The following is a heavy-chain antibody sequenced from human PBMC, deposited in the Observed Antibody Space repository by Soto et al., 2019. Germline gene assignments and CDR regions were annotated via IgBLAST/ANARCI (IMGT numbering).Heavy chain of an antibody. D-gene: IGHD6-13*01. CDR1: GCTFSSYA. J-gene: IGHJ4*02. V-gene: IGHV3-23*01. Sequence: PGGSLRLSCAASGCTFSSYAMIWVRQAPGKGLEWVSAISGSGGSTYYADSVKGRFTISRDNSKNTLYLQMNSLRAEDTAVYYCAKDRVSSCPRPICGVIDYWGQGTLVTVSS. CDR2: ISGSGGST. CDR3: AKDRVSSCPRPICGVIDY.